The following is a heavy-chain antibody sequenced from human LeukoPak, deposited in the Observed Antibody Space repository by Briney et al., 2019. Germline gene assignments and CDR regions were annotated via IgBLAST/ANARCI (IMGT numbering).Heavy chain of an antibody. D-gene: IGHD6-6*01. CDR3: ARDLAAARLDF. V-gene: IGHV3-33*01. Sequence: GGSLRLSCAASGYTFTNHGMHWVRQAPGKGLEWVANIWFDGSQEYYADTVKGRCTISRDISKSTLYLQMNSLRAEDTAVYYCARDLAAARLDFRGQGTLVTVSS. J-gene: IGHJ4*02. CDR2: IWFDGSQE. CDR1: GYTFTNHG.